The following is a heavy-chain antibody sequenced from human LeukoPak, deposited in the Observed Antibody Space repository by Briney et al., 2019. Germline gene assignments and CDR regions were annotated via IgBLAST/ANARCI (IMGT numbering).Heavy chain of an antibody. V-gene: IGHV4-34*01. D-gene: IGHD3-10*01. CDR1: GESFSGYF. CDR3: ARDQGYYGSGSCFDP. CDR2: INHSGST. Sequence: SESLSLTCAVYGESFSGYFWSWIRQPPGKGLEWIGEINHSGSTNYNPSLKSRVTISVDTSKNQFSLKLSSVTAADTAVYYCARDQGYYGSGSCFDPWGQGTLVTVSS. J-gene: IGHJ5*02.